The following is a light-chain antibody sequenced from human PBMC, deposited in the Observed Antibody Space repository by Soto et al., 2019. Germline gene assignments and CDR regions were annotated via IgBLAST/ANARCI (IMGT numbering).Light chain of an antibody. CDR2: EGS. CDR1: SSVVGSYKF. Sequence: QSVLTQPASVSGSPGQSITISCTGTSSVVGSYKFVSWYQQHPVKAPKLMIYEGSKRPSGVSNRFSGSKSGNTASLTISGLQAEDEADYYCCSYAGSSTLVFGGGTKVTVL. J-gene: IGLJ2*01. V-gene: IGLV2-23*01. CDR3: CSYAGSSTLV.